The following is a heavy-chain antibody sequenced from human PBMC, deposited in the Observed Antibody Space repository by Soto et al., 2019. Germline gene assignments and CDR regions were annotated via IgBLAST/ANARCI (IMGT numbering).Heavy chain of an antibody. CDR3: ARGLKRDIVVVPATTPPLYYFDY. V-gene: IGHV4-34*01. CDR2: INHSGST. D-gene: IGHD2-2*01. CDR1: GGSFSGYY. J-gene: IGHJ4*02. Sequence: SETLSLTCAVYGGSFSGYYWSGIRQPPGKGLEWIGEINHSGSTNYNPSLKSRVTISVDTSKNQFSLRLSSVTAADTAVYYCARGLKRDIVVVPATTPPLYYFDYWGQVTLVTVS.